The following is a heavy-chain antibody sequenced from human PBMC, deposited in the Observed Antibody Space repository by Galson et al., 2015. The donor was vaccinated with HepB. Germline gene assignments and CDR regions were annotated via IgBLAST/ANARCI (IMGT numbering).Heavy chain of an antibody. CDR2: IYYSGST. D-gene: IGHD1-20*01. CDR1: GGSISSYY. Sequence: ETLSLTCTVSGGSISSYYWSWIRQPPGKGLEWIGYIYYSGSTNYNPSLKSRVTISVDTSKNQFSLKLSSVTAADTAVYYCARGRRITGTVRGWFDPWGQGTLVTVSS. V-gene: IGHV4-59*01. CDR3: ARGRRITGTVRGWFDP. J-gene: IGHJ5*02.